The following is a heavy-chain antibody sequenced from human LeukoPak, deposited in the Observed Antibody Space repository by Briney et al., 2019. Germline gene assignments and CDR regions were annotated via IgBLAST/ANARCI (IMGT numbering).Heavy chain of an antibody. V-gene: IGHV3-53*01. CDR3: AGAEYYGSSIDY. Sequence: GGTLRLSCAASGFIVNKLYMNWVRQAPGKGLEWVSIIYRSGDTYYGDSVKGRFTISRDSSKNTLHLQMNSLRVEDTAIYYCAGAEYYGSSIDYWGQGTLVTVSS. CDR2: IYRSGDT. D-gene: IGHD3-16*01. CDR1: GFIVNKLY. J-gene: IGHJ4*02.